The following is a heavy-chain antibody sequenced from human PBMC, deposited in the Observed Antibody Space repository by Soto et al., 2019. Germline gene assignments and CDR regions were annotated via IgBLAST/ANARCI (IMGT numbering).Heavy chain of an antibody. CDR3: ARDKSSSWYGAFDI. CDR2: INPNSGGT. V-gene: IGHV1-2*04. D-gene: IGHD6-13*01. J-gene: IGHJ3*02. CDR1: GYTFTGYH. Sequence: ASVKVSCKASGYTFTGYHMHWVRLATGQGLEWMGWINPNSGGTNYAQKFQGWVTMTRDTSISTAYMELSRLRSDDTAVYYCARDKSSSWYGAFDIWGQGTMVTVSS.